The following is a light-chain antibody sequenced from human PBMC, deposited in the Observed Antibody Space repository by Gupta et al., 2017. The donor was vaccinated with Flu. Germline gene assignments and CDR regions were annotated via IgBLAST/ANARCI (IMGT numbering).Light chain of an antibody. J-gene: IGKJ2*01. V-gene: IGKV3-20*01. Sequence: EIVLTQSPGTLSLSPGERATLSCRASQSVGSTYLAWYQQKPGQAPRLLIYGASSRATAFPDRFSGSGSGTDFTLTSNRRETEDFAVYYGQHYSNSHTFGEGTKMEIK. CDR1: QSVGSTY. CDR2: GAS. CDR3: QHYSNSHT.